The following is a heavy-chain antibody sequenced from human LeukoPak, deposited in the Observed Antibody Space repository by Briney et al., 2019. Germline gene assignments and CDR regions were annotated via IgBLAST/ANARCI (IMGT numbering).Heavy chain of an antibody. Sequence: GGSLRLSCAASGFTVSSIHMVWVRQAPGKGLEWVSVTYTGGNSYCADSVKGRFIISRDISKNTQYLQMNSLRAEDSALDYCARGGRGYAAVVAPRSFDIWGQGTMVTVSS. V-gene: IGHV3-53*01. CDR1: GFTVSSIH. J-gene: IGHJ3*02. D-gene: IGHD3-22*01. CDR3: ARGGRGYAAVVAPRSFDI. CDR2: TYTGGNS.